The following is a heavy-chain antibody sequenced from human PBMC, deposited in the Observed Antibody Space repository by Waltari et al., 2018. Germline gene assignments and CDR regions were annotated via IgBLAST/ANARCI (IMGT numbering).Heavy chain of an antibody. CDR3: ARGDRWELPHWYFDL. CDR2: ISSSSSYI. D-gene: IGHD1-26*01. CDR1: GFTFSSYS. J-gene: IGHJ2*01. Sequence: EVQLVESGGGLVKPGGSLRLSCAASGFTFSSYSMNWVRQAPGKGLEWVSSISSSSSYIYYADSVKGRFTISRDNAKNSLYLQMNSLRAEDTAVYYCARGDRWELPHWYFDLWGRGTLVTVSS. V-gene: IGHV3-21*01.